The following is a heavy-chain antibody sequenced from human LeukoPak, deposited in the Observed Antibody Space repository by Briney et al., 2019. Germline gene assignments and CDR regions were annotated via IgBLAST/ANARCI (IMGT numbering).Heavy chain of an antibody. CDR1: GGTFSSYA. CDR2: IIPIFGTA. J-gene: IGHJ4*02. Sequence: GSSVKVSCKASGGTFSSYAISWVRQAPGQGLEWMGGIIPIFGTANYAQKFQGRVTITANESTSTAYMELSSLISEDTAVYFCAGGASTVYRSSWYPFDYWGQGTLVTVSS. D-gene: IGHD6-13*01. CDR3: AGGASTVYRSSWYPFDY. V-gene: IGHV1-69*01.